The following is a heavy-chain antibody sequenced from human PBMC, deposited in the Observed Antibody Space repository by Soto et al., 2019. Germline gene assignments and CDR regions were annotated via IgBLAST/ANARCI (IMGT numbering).Heavy chain of an antibody. CDR1: GGTFSSYA. Sequence: QVQLVQSGAEVKKPGSSVKVSCKASGGTFSSYAISWVRQAPGQGLEWMGGIIPIFGTANYAQKFQGRVTITADESTSTAYMELSSLRSDDTAVYYCARDGEGTMVRGPYGMDVWGQGTTVTVSS. CDR2: IIPIFGTA. D-gene: IGHD3-10*01. J-gene: IGHJ6*02. V-gene: IGHV1-69*12. CDR3: ARDGEGTMVRGPYGMDV.